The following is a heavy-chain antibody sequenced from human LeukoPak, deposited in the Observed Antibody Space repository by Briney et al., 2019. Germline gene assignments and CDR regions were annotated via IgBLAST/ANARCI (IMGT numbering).Heavy chain of an antibody. V-gene: IGHV5-51*01. J-gene: IGHJ4*02. CDR3: ARTSSGWTEATFDY. CDR2: IYPGDSDT. CDR1: GYRFTTYW. D-gene: IGHD6-19*01. Sequence: GESLKISCNGAGYRFTTYWIAWVRQMPGKGLEWMGIIYPGDSDTIYSPSFQGQVTILTDKSINTAYLQWSSLEASDTAMYYCARTSSGWTEATFDYWGQGTLVTVSS.